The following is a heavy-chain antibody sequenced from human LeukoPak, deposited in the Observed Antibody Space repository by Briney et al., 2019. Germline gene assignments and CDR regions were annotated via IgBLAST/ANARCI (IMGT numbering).Heavy chain of an antibody. D-gene: IGHD6-25*01. Sequence: GGSLRLSCAASGFTFDDYGMSWVRQAPGKGLEWVSGINWNGGSTGYADSVKGRFTISRDNAKNSLYLQMNSLRAEDTALYYCARERRGRSGSGLNWFDPWGQGTLVTVSS. V-gene: IGHV3-20*04. CDR2: INWNGGST. CDR3: ARERRGRSGSGLNWFDP. J-gene: IGHJ5*02. CDR1: GFTFDDYG.